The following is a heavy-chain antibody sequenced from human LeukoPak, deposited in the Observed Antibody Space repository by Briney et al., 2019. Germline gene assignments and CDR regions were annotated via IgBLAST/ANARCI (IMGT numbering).Heavy chain of an antibody. CDR1: GFTFSSYA. Sequence: GGSLRLSCAASGFTFSSYAMSAVRQAPGKGLEWVSAISGSGGSRYYADSVKGRFTISRDNSKNTLYLQMNSLRAEDTAVYYCAKGARGGKHGDADFDYWGQGTLVTVSS. V-gene: IGHV3-23*01. D-gene: IGHD4-23*01. CDR2: ISGSGGSR. J-gene: IGHJ4*02. CDR3: AKGARGGKHGDADFDY.